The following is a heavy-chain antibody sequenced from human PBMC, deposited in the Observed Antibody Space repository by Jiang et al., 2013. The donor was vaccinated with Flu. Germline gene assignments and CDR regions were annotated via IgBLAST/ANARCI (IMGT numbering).Heavy chain of an antibody. CDR3: AKRGYSSGPYHYYYGIGR. CDR1: GGSINNYY. D-gene: IGHD3-22*01. Sequence: KPSETLSLTCNVSGGSINNYYWNWSPGSPQGRDVEWIGYIYYSGNTNYNPSLKSRVTISVDTSKNQFSLHLKSATAADTAVYYCAKRGYSSGPYHYYYGIGRLGQRDHGHRLL. J-gene: IGHJ6*04. V-gene: IGHV4-59*01. CDR2: IYYSGNT.